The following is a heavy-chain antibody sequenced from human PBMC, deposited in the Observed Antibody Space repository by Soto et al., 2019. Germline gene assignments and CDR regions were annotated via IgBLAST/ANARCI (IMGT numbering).Heavy chain of an antibody. Sequence: EVQLLESGGGLVQPGGSLRLSCAASGFTFSSVSMSWVRQAPGKGLEWVSGISGSAGSTYYADSVRGRFTISRDNSKNTLYLQMNSLRGEDTALYYSSKSNGNDWEDYYFDCWGQGTLVTVSS. CDR3: SKSNGNDWEDYYFDC. V-gene: IGHV3-23*01. J-gene: IGHJ4*02. CDR2: ISGSAGST. CDR1: GFTFSSVS. D-gene: IGHD2-8*01.